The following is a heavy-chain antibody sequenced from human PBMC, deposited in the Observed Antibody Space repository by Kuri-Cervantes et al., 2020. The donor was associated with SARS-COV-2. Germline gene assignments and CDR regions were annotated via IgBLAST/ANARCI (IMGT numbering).Heavy chain of an antibody. Sequence: GGSLRLSCAASGFTFSSYAMSWVRQAPGKGLEWVSGINWNGGSTGYADSVKGRFTISRDNAKNPLYLQMNSLRAEDTALYHCASAPSYCSGGSCYPLGEWGQGTLVTVSS. CDR1: GFTFSSYA. D-gene: IGHD2-15*01. CDR3: ASAPSYCSGGSCYPLGE. V-gene: IGHV3-20*01. CDR2: INWNGGST. J-gene: IGHJ4*02.